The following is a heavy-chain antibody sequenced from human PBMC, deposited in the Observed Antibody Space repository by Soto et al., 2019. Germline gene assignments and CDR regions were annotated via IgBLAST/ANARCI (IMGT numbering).Heavy chain of an antibody. CDR1: GFTFSNYR. CDR2: ISGSGKDT. J-gene: IGHJ6*02. CDR3: ARVHLVRTSSYYCGMDV. D-gene: IGHD6-6*01. V-gene: IGHV3-21*06. Sequence: GGSLRLSCATSGFTFSNYRMNWVREAPGKGLEWVASISGSGKDTFYRDSVKGRFTISRDNAESSLVLQMNSLTVDDTAVYHCARVHLVRTSSYYCGMDVWGPGTTVTVYS.